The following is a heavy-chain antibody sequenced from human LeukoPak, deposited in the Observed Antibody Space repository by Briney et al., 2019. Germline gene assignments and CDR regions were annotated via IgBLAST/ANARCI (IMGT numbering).Heavy chain of an antibody. CDR3: ARGGWGIAAAGINAFAI. J-gene: IGHJ3*02. Sequence: PGGSLRLSCAASGFTFSSYGMSWVRQAPGKGLEWVSAISGSGGSTYYADSVKGRFTISRDNSKNTLYLQMNSLRAEDMAVYYCARGGWGIAAAGINAFAIWGQGTMVTVSS. V-gene: IGHV3-23*01. CDR2: ISGSGGST. CDR1: GFTFSSYG. D-gene: IGHD6-13*01.